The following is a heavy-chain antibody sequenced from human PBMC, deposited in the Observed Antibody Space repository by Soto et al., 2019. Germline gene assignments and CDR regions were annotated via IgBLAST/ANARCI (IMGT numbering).Heavy chain of an antibody. CDR2: ISAYNGNT. CDR1: GYTFTSYG. CDR3: AGSFYSGGARRYWFGP. D-gene: IGHD6-19*01. V-gene: IGHV1-18*01. J-gene: IGHJ5*02. Sequence: QVQLVQSGAEVKKPGASVKVSCKASGYTFTSYGISWVRQAPGQGLEWMGWISAYNGNTNYAQKLQGRVTMTTDTSTSTASMELRSLSSDDTAVYYCAGSFYSGGARRYWFGPWGQGTLVTVSS.